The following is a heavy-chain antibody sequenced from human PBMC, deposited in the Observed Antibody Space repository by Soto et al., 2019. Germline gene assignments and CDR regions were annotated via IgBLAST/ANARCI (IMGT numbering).Heavy chain of an antibody. CDR1: GYSFTSYW. CDR3: ARHTRVRGVIDYYGMDD. CDR2: IDPSDSYT. Sequence: PGESLKISCKGSGYSFTSYWISWVRQMPGKGLEWMGRIDPSDSYTNYSPSFQGHVTISADKSISTAYLQWSSLKASDTAMHYCARHTRVRGVIDYYGMDDWGQGTTVTVPS. J-gene: IGHJ6*02. V-gene: IGHV5-10-1*01. D-gene: IGHD3-10*01.